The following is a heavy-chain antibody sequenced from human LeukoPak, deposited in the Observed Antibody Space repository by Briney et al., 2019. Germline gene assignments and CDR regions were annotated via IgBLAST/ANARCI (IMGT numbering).Heavy chain of an antibody. V-gene: IGHV3-43*02. D-gene: IGHD2-2*01. CDR3: ARDRMSRAPTYFHH. Sequence: GGSLRLSCAASGFTFDEFAMHWVRQAPGKGLEWVSFVSGDGGRTDYADSVKGRFTISRDNSKNSLYLQVNSLTAEDTAFYFCARDRMSRAPTYFHHWGQGTLVTVSA. CDR2: VSGDGGRT. CDR1: GFTFDEFA. J-gene: IGHJ1*01.